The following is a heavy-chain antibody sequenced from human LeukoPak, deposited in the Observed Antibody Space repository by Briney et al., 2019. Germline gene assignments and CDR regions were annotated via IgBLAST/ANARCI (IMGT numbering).Heavy chain of an antibody. CDR1: GYSFTSYW. Sequence: GESLKISCKGSGYSFTSYWIGWVRQMPGKGLEWMGIIYPGDSDTRYSPSFQGQVTISADKSISTAYLQWSSLKASDTAMYYCAVGNNRRYSGYGQFDYWGQGTLVTVSS. CDR3: AVGNNRRYSGYGQFDY. V-gene: IGHV5-51*01. J-gene: IGHJ4*02. CDR2: IYPGDSDT. D-gene: IGHD5-12*01.